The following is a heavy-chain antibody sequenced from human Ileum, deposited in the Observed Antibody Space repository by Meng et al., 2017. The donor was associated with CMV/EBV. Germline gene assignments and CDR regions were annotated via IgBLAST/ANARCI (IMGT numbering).Heavy chain of an antibody. V-gene: IGHV1-18*01. CDR2: ISVHHGNT. J-gene: IGHJ4*02. CDR1: GYTFTTHN. Sequence: GDEAEQPRALVKSPGKNTGYTFTTHNIARVPQAPGQGLEWMGWISVHHGNTDYAQKYQDRVTMTRDTSTNTAYMELRSLTSDDTDMYYCARDNWGYDYWGQGTLVTVSS. D-gene: IGHD7-27*01. CDR3: ARDNWGYDY.